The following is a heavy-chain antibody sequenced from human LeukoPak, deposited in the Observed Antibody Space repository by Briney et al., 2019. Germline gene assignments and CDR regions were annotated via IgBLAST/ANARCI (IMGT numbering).Heavy chain of an antibody. V-gene: IGHV1-2*02. CDR2: INPNSGGT. Sequence: ASVKVSCKASGYTFTDYYMHWVRQAPGQGLEWMGWINPNSGGTNYAQKFQGRVTMTRDASISTAYMELSRLRSDDTAVYYCARDDDFWSGYSLDYWGQGTLVTVSS. J-gene: IGHJ4*02. D-gene: IGHD3-3*01. CDR1: GYTFTDYY. CDR3: ARDDDFWSGYSLDY.